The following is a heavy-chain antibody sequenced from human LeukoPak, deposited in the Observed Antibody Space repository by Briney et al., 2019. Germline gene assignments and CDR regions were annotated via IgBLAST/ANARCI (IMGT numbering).Heavy chain of an antibody. CDR1: GFALSSHW. CDR2: VNRDGSET. D-gene: IGHD7-27*01. Sequence: PGGSLRLSCAASGFALSSHWMTWVRQVPGRGPEWVANVNRDGSETYYLDSVKGRFTISKDNAKNSLYLQMNSLRAEDTAVYYCAIDPNWGVDYWGQGVLVTVSS. J-gene: IGHJ4*02. V-gene: IGHV3-7*03. CDR3: AIDPNWGVDY.